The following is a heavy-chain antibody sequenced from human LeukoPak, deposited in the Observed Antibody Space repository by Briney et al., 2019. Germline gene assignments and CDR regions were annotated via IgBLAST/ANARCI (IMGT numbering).Heavy chain of an antibody. V-gene: IGHV4-39*07. CDR2: IYYSGST. J-gene: IGHJ4*02. Sequence: PSETLSLTRTVSGGSISSSSYYWGWIRQPPGKGLEWIGSIYYSGSTYYNPSLKSRVTISVDTSKNQFSLKLSSVTAADTAVYYCARADYYDSSGYINPLFDYWGQGTLVTVSS. CDR3: ARADYYDSSGYINPLFDY. CDR1: GGSISSSSYY. D-gene: IGHD3-22*01.